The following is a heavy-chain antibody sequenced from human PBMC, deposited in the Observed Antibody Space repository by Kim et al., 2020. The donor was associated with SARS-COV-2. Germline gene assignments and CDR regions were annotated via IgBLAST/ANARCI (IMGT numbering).Heavy chain of an antibody. V-gene: IGHV1-69*13. J-gene: IGHJ5*02. CDR2: IIPIFGTA. CDR3: ASLVWELRGNWFDP. CDR1: GGTFSSYA. Sequence: SVKVSCKASGGTFSSYAISWVRQAPGQGLEWMGGIIPIFGTANYAQKFQGRVTITADESTSTAYMELSSLRSEDTAVYYCASLVWELRGNWFDPWGQGTLVTVSS. D-gene: IGHD1-26*01.